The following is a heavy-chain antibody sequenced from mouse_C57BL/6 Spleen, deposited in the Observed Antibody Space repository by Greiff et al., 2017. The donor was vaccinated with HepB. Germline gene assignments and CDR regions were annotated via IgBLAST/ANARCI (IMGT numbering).Heavy chain of an antibody. D-gene: IGHD2-5*01. V-gene: IGHV1-82*01. Sequence: QVQLQQPGPELVKPGASVKISCKASGYAFSSSWMNWVKQRPGKGLEWIGRIYPGDGDTNYNGKFKGKATLTADKSSSTAYMQLSSLTSEDSAVYFCARRGYSNSGYAMDYWGQGTSVTVSS. CDR3: ARRGYSNSGYAMDY. J-gene: IGHJ4*01. CDR1: GYAFSSSW. CDR2: IYPGDGDT.